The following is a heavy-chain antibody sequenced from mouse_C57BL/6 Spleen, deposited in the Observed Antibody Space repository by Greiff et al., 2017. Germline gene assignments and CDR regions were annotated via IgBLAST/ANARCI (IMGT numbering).Heavy chain of an antibody. D-gene: IGHD4-1*01. Sequence: EVKLMESGPGLVKPSQSLSLTCSVTGYSITSGYYWNWIRQFPGNKLEWMGYISYDGSNNYNPSLKNRISITRDTPKNQFFLKLNSVTTEDTATYYCARGGGTGYFDYWGQGTTLTVSS. CDR3: ARGGGTGYFDY. CDR1: GYSITSGYY. CDR2: ISYDGSN. J-gene: IGHJ2*01. V-gene: IGHV3-6*01.